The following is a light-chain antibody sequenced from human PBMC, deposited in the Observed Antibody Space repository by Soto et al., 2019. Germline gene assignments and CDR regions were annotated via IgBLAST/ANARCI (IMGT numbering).Light chain of an antibody. CDR3: QQYVSPPIT. CDR2: GAS. J-gene: IGKJ5*01. Sequence: EIVLTQSPGTLSLSPGERATLSCRASQSVTSTYLGWYQQKPGQAPSLLIYGASSRATGIPDRFGGSGSGTDFTLTISRLEPEDFAVYYCQQYVSPPITFGQGTRLEIK. V-gene: IGKV3-20*01. CDR1: QSVTSTY.